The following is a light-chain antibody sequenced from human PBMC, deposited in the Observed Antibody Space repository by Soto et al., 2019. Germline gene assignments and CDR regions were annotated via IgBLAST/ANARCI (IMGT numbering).Light chain of an antibody. V-gene: IGLV3-21*02. CDR1: NIGSKS. CDR3: QVWDSSSDHPV. CDR2: DGS. J-gene: IGLJ3*02. Sequence: SYELTQPPSVSVAPGQTARITCGGNNIGSKSVHWYQQKPGQAPVLVVYDGSDRPSGIPERFSGSNSGNTATLTISRVEAGDEADYYCQVWDSSSDHPVFGGGTKVTVL.